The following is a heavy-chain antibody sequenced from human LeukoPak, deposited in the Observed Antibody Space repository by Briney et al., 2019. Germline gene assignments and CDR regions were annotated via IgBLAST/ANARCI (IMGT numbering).Heavy chain of an antibody. D-gene: IGHD6-19*01. CDR1: GFTFSSYS. J-gene: IGHJ1*01. Sequence: GGSLRLSCAASGFTFSSYSMNWVRQAPGKGLEWVSSISSSSSYIYYADSVKGRFTISRDNAKNSLYLQMNSLGAEDTAVYYCARDLGVAVAGTSVKHWGQGTLVTVSS. CDR3: ARDLGVAVAGTSVKH. V-gene: IGHV3-21*01. CDR2: ISSSSSYI.